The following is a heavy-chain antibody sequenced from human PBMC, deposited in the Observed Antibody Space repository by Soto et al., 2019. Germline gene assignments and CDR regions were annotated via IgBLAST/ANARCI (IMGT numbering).Heavy chain of an antibody. CDR3: ARDFGYSSSFNYYYYCMDV. D-gene: IGHD6-13*01. Sequence: LRLSFAASGFTFSSYSMNWVRQAPGKGLEWVSSISSSSSYIYYADSVKGRFTISRDNAKNSLYLQMNSLRAEDTAVYYCARDFGYSSSFNYYYYCMDVRGKGTKITVS. CDR2: ISSSSSYI. J-gene: IGHJ6*04. V-gene: IGHV3-21*01. CDR1: GFTFSSYS.